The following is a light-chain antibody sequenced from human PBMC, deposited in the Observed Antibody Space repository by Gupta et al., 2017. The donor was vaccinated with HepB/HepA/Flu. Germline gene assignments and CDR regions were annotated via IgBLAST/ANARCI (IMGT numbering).Light chain of an antibody. Sequence: QTVVTQEPSLTVSPGGTVTLTCASNTGAVTSDYHPSWHQRQPGQPPRALVYSTSIKYSWTPARFSGSLLGGKAALTLSDVQPEDEAEYYCLLFSGGGASWVFGGGTKLTVL. CDR2: STS. CDR1: TGAVTSDYH. V-gene: IGLV7-43*01. J-gene: IGLJ3*02. CDR3: LLFSGGGASWV.